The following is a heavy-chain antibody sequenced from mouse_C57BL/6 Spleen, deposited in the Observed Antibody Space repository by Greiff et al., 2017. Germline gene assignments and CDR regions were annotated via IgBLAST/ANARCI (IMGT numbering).Heavy chain of an antibody. D-gene: IGHD2-10*01. CDR2: INPSHGGT. V-gene: IGHV1-53*01. J-gene: IGHJ1*03. Sequence: QVQLQQPGTELVKPGASVKLSCTASGYTFTSSWMHWVKQRPGHVLEWIGHINPSHGGTNYNEKFKRKSTLTVDKSSRTAEMQLSSLTSEDSAIYYCARGPYYGRGYVDGRCTGTTVTVAS. CDR3: ARGPYYGRGYVDG. CDR1: GYTFTSSW.